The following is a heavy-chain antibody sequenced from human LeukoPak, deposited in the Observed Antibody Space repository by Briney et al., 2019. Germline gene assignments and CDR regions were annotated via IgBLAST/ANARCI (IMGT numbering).Heavy chain of an antibody. V-gene: IGHV3-30-3*01. J-gene: IGHJ4*02. Sequence: PGGSLRLSCAASGFTFSSYAMHWVRQAPGKGLEWVAVISYDGSNKYYADSVKGRFTISRDNSKNMLYLQMNSLRAEDTAVYYCARWYSSSSSFDYWGQGTLVTVSS. D-gene: IGHD6-6*01. CDR2: ISYDGSNK. CDR1: GFTFSSYA. CDR3: ARWYSSSSSFDY.